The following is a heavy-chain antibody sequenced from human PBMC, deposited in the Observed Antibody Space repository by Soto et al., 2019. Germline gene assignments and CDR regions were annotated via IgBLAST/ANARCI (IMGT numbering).Heavy chain of an antibody. Sequence: PGGSLRLSCAASGFTFSDYYMFWIRQAPGKGLEWVSYISGTSTYTDYADSVKGRFTISRDNAKDSLYLQLNGLRAEDTAVYYCVRLEMEAATPHYWGHGTLVTVSS. CDR3: VRLEMEAATPHY. D-gene: IGHD2-15*01. J-gene: IGHJ4*01. CDR2: ISGTSTYT. V-gene: IGHV3-11*06. CDR1: GFTFSDYY.